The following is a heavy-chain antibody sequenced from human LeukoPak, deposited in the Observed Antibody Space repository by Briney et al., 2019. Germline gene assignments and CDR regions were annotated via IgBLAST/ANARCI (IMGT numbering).Heavy chain of an antibody. J-gene: IGHJ6*03. Sequence: KASETLSFTCAVYGVSFSGYYWSWIRQPPGKGLEWIGEINHSGSTNYNPSLKSRVTISVDTSKNQFSLKLSSVTAADTAVYYCARGTGAVPGYSSSSYYYYYYMDVWGKGTTVTVSS. CDR3: ARGTGAVPGYSSSSYYYYYYMDV. D-gene: IGHD6-13*01. CDR2: INHSGST. CDR1: GVSFSGYY. V-gene: IGHV4-34*01.